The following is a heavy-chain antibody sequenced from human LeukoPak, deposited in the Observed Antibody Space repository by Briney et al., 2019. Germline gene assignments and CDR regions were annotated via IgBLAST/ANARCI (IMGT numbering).Heavy chain of an antibody. CDR3: ARAGSGWFWFDP. V-gene: IGHV1-46*03. J-gene: IGHJ5*02. CDR2: INPSGGYT. D-gene: IGHD6-19*01. Sequence: ASVKVSCKASGYTFTSYYMHWVRQAPGQGLEWMGIINPSGGYTTYAQNFQGRVTMTRDTSTSTAYMELSSLRSEDTAVYYCARAGSGWFWFDPWGQGTLVTVSS. CDR1: GYTFTSYY.